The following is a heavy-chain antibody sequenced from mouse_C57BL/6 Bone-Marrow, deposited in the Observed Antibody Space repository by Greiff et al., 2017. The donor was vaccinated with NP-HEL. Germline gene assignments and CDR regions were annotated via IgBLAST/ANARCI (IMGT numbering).Heavy chain of an antibody. V-gene: IGHV5-4*01. CDR2: ISDGGSYT. J-gene: IGHJ1*03. CDR1: GFTFSSYA. Sequence: DVKLQESGGGLVKPGGSLKLSCAASGFTFSSYAMSWVRQTPEKRLEWVATISDGGSYTYYPDNVKGRFTISRDNAKNNLYLQMSHLKSEDTAMYYCARDRGWLLRYWYFDVWGTGTTVTVSS. D-gene: IGHD2-3*01. CDR3: ARDRGWLLRYWYFDV.